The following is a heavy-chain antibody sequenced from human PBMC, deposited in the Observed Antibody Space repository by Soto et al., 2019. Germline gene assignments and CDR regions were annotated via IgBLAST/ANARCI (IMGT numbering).Heavy chain of an antibody. Sequence: ASVKVSCKVSGYTLTELSMHWVRQAPGKGLEWMGGFDPEDGETIYAQKFQGRVTMTEDTSTDTAYMELSSLRSEDTAVYYCATTPNRPEPETHYYGLAVWAQGTTVPVSS. D-gene: IGHD1-1*01. V-gene: IGHV1-24*01. CDR3: ATTPNRPEPETHYYGLAV. CDR1: GYTLTELS. CDR2: FDPEDGET. J-gene: IGHJ6*02.